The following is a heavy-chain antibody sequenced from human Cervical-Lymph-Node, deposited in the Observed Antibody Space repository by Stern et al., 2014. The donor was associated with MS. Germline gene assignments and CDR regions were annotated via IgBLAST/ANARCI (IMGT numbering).Heavy chain of an antibody. CDR3: AREARGDYDRSSGTLYYIGMDV. Sequence: QLQLQESGPGLVKSSETLSLTCSVSGGSITTYHWSWIRQSPGKGLEWIGSVFYSGSPNYNPSLESRVTISTDTSKNQLSLRLRSVTAADTATYYCAREARGDYDRSSGTLYYIGMDVWGQGTTVTVSS. V-gene: IGHV4-59*01. D-gene: IGHD3-22*01. J-gene: IGHJ6*01. CDR2: VFYSGSP. CDR1: GGSITTYH.